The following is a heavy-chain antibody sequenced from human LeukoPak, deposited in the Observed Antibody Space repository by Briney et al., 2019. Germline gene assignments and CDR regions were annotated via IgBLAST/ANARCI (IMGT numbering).Heavy chain of an antibody. CDR1: GGSISSYY. V-gene: IGHV4-4*07. Sequence: SETLSLTCTVSGGSISSYYWSWIRQPAGKGLEWIGRIYTSGSTNYNPSLKSRVTMSVDTSKNQFSLKLSSVTAADTAVYYCARDRSYCSGTSCYYYFDYWGQGTLVTVSS. CDR2: IYTSGST. CDR3: ARDRSYCSGTSCYYYFDY. D-gene: IGHD2-2*01. J-gene: IGHJ4*02.